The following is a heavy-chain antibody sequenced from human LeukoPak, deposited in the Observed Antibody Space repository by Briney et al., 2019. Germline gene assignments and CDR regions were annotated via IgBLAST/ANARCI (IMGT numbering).Heavy chain of an antibody. CDR1: GGSISSSSYY. J-gene: IGHJ6*02. CDR3: ARGGARYCSSTSCYSLIYGMDV. D-gene: IGHD2-2*01. Sequence: SETLSLTCTVSGGSISSSSYYWGWIRQPPGKGLEWIGSIYYSGSTYYNPSLKSRVTISVDTSKNQFSLKLSSVTAADTAVYYCARGGARYCSSTSCYSLIYGMDVWGQGTTVTVSS. CDR2: IYYSGST. V-gene: IGHV4-39*01.